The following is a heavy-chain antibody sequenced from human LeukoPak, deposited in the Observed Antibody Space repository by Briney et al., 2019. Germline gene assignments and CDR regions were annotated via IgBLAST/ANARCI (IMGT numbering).Heavy chain of an antibody. V-gene: IGHV3-30*02. D-gene: IGHD5-12*01. J-gene: IGHJ6*03. CDR1: GFTFSIYG. CDR3: AKDRIYSSIYYYYYMDV. CDR2: IRYCGSNK. Sequence: PGGSLRLSCAACGFTFSIYGMLWVRQAPGEGLEWVAFIRYCGSNKYYADSVKGRFTISRDNSKNTLYLQMNSQRAEDTAVYYCAKDRIYSSIYYYYYMDVWGKGTTVTVSS.